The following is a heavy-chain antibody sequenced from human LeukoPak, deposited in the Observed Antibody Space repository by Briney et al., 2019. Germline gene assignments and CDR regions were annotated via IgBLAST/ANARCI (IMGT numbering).Heavy chain of an antibody. J-gene: IGHJ3*02. D-gene: IGHD5-12*01. Sequence: GRSMRLSWAASGFTLDDYAMHWVRQAPGKGLEWVSGISWNSGSIGYADSVKDRFTISRDNAKNSLYLQMNSLRVEDTALYYCAKSPVATTWDGAFDIWGQGTMVTVSS. V-gene: IGHV3-9*01. CDR1: GFTLDDYA. CDR3: AKSPVATTWDGAFDI. CDR2: ISWNSGSI.